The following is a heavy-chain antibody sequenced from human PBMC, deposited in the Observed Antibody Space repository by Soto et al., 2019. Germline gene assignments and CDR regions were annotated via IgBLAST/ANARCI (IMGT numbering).Heavy chain of an antibody. D-gene: IGHD2-2*02. V-gene: IGHV3-7*03. CDR3: ARDAVVPAAIRPKGYCYYGMDV. CDR2: IKQDGSEK. Sequence: GSLRLSCAASGFTFSSYWMSWVRQAPGKGLEWVANIKQDGSEKYYVDSVKGRFTISRDNAKNSLYLQMNSLRAEDTAVYYCARDAVVPAAIRPKGYCYYGMDVWGQGTTVTVSS. J-gene: IGHJ6*02. CDR1: GFTFSSYW.